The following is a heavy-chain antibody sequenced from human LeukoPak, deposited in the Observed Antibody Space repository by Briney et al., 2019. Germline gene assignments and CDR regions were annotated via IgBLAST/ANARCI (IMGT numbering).Heavy chain of an antibody. CDR3: AKGPRDYGDYPSDYWYFDP. V-gene: IGHV3-23*01. Sequence: PGGSLRLSCAASGFTFSSYAMSWVRQAPGKGLEWVSAISGSGGSTYYADSVKGRFTISRDNSKNTLYLQMNSLRAEDTAVYYCAKGPRDYGDYPSDYWYFDPWGRGALVTVSS. CDR2: ISGSGGST. J-gene: IGHJ2*01. CDR1: GFTFSSYA. D-gene: IGHD4-17*01.